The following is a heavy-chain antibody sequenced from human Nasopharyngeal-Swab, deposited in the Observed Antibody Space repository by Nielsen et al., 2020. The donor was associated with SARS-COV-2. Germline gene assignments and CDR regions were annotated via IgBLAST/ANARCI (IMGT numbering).Heavy chain of an antibody. D-gene: IGHD6-13*01. Sequence: GGSLRLSCAASGFTFSSYGMHWVRQAPGKGLEWVAVISYDGSNKYYADSVKGRFTISRDNSKNTLYLQMNSLRAEDTAVYYCARGIAAAGTLYYYYGMDVWGQGTTVTVSS. J-gene: IGHJ6*02. CDR2: ISYDGSNK. CDR1: GFTFSSYG. V-gene: IGHV3-30*03. CDR3: ARGIAAAGTLYYYYGMDV.